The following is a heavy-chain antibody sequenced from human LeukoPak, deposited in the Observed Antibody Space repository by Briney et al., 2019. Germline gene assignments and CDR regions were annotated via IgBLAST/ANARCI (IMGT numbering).Heavy chain of an antibody. Sequence: PGESLKISCKGSGYSFTSYWIGWVRQMPGKGLEWMGIIYPGDSDTGYSPSFQGQVTISADKSISTAYLQWSSLKASDTAMYYCAKSSSTNNYYYFYMDVWGKGTTVTVSS. J-gene: IGHJ6*03. CDR3: AKSSSTNNYYYFYMDV. V-gene: IGHV5-51*01. CDR2: IYPGDSDT. CDR1: GYSFTSYW. D-gene: IGHD2-2*01.